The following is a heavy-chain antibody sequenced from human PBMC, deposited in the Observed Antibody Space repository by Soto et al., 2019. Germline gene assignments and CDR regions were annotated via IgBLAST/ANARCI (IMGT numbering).Heavy chain of an antibody. V-gene: IGHV4-39*07. CDR2: IYYNGFT. CDR1: GGSIISSNYY. Sequence: SETLSLTCTVFGGSIISSNYYWGLIRQPPGKGLEWIGFIYYNGFTYFSPSLKSRVTISIDKSRNQFSLKLTSVTAADTAVYYCARALTTNSYFDNWGQGTLVTVSS. D-gene: IGHD4-17*01. J-gene: IGHJ4*02. CDR3: ARALTTNSYFDN.